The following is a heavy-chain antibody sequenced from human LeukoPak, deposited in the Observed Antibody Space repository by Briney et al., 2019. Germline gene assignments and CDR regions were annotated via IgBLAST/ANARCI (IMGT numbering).Heavy chain of an antibody. J-gene: IGHJ4*02. CDR3: ARGGSAAAGTFPLDY. CDR1: GGTFSSYA. Sequence: SVKVSCKASGGTFSSYAISWVRQAPGQGLEWMGGIIPIFGTANYAQKFQGRITITADKSTSTAYMELSSLRSEDTAVYYCARGGSAAAGTFPLDYWGQGTLVTVSS. CDR2: IIPIFGTA. V-gene: IGHV1-69*06. D-gene: IGHD6-13*01.